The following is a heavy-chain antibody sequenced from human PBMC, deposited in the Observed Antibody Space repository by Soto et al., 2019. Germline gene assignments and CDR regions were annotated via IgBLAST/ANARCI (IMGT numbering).Heavy chain of an antibody. Sequence: EVQLLESGGGLVQPGGSLRLSCSTSGFTFNTYAMNWVRQAPGTGLEWVSALSGSGGTTYYADSVRGRFTISRDNSKNTLFLQMNSLRAEDTALYYCAKQRAGYGSGSDTYYFDFWGQGTLVTVSS. D-gene: IGHD3-10*01. V-gene: IGHV3-23*01. J-gene: IGHJ4*02. CDR2: LSGSGGTT. CDR1: GFTFNTYA. CDR3: AKQRAGYGSGSDTYYFDF.